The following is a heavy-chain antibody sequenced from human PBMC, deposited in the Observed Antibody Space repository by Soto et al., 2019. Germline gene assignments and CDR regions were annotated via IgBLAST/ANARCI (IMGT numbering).Heavy chain of an antibody. Sequence: SETLSLTCTVSGGSISSGGYYWSWIRQHPGKGLEWIGYIYYSGSTYYNPSLKSRVAISVDTSKNQFSLKLSSVTAADTAVYYCVVLLWFEDAFDIWGQGTMVTVS. CDR3: VVLLWFEDAFDI. CDR2: IYYSGST. V-gene: IGHV4-31*03. D-gene: IGHD3-10*01. CDR1: GGSISSGGYY. J-gene: IGHJ3*02.